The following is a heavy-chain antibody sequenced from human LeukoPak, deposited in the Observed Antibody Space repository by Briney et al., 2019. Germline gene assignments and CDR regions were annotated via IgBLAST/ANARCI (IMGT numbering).Heavy chain of an antibody. D-gene: IGHD6-19*01. CDR3: AREYSSGRFDP. Sequence: SVKVSCKASGGTFSSYAISWVRQALGQGLDWMGGIIPIFGTANYAQKFQGRVTITADESTSTAYMELSSLRSEDTAVYYCAREYSSGRFDPWGQGTLVTVSS. J-gene: IGHJ5*02. CDR2: IIPIFGTA. CDR1: GGTFSSYA. V-gene: IGHV1-69*13.